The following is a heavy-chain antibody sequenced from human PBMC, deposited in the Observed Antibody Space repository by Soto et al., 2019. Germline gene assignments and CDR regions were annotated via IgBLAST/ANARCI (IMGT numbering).Heavy chain of an antibody. J-gene: IGHJ1*01. D-gene: IGHD6-13*01. CDR2: IYYSGST. CDR1: GGSISSGGYY. V-gene: IGHV4-31*03. Sequence: QVQLQESGPGLVKPSQSLSLTCTVSGGSISSGGYYWSWIRQHPGKGLEWIGYIYYSGSTYYNPSLKSRVTISVDTSKNQFSLKLSSVTAADTAVYYCARDRGGYSSSTECFQQWGQGTLVTVSS. CDR3: ARDRGGYSSSTECFQQ.